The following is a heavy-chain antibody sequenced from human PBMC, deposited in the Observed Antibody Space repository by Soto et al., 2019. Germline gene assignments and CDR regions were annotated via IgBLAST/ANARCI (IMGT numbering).Heavy chain of an antibody. Sequence: HPGGSLRLSCVGSGFTFSSYWMSWVRQAPGKGLEWVANIKEDGSEKYYVDSVKGRFTISRDNAKNSLYLQMNSLRAEDTAVYYCARYTWIQPGAAPVWGQGTTVTVSS. CDR1: GFTFSSYW. V-gene: IGHV3-7*03. CDR2: IKEDGSEK. D-gene: IGHD5-18*01. CDR3: ARYTWIQPGAAPV. J-gene: IGHJ6*02.